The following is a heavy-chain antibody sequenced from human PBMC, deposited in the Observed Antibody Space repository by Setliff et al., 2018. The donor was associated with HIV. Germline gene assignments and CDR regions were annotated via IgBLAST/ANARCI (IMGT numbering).Heavy chain of an antibody. CDR1: GLTFSNYW. CDR2: INQDGSAK. V-gene: IGHV3-7*01. J-gene: IGHJ5*01. Sequence: PGESLKISCAASGLTFSNYWISWVRQAPGKGLEWVANINQDGSAKYYVDSVKGRFTISRDNAKNSLYLQMNSLRAEDTAVYYCARALRGSGEDSWGQGTLVTVSS. CDR3: ARALRGSGEDS. D-gene: IGHD3-10*01.